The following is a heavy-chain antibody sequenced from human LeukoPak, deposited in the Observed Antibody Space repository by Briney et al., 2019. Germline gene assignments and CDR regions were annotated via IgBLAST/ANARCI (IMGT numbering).Heavy chain of an antibody. V-gene: IGHV5-51*01. D-gene: IGHD3-10*01. CDR2: IYPGDSDT. CDR1: GYSFTSYW. CDR3: ARLSGMVRGVGDYFDY. Sequence: GESLKISCKGSGYSFTSYWIGWVRQMPGKGLEWMGIIYPGDSDTRYSPSFQGQVTISADKSISTAHLQWSSLKASDTAMYYCARLSGMVRGVGDYFDYWGQGTLVTVSS. J-gene: IGHJ4*02.